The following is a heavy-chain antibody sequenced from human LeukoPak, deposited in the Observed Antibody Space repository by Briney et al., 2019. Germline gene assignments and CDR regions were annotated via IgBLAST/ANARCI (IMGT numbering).Heavy chain of an antibody. CDR1: GYTFTSYG. V-gene: IGHV1-18*01. CDR2: ISAYNSNT. J-gene: IGHJ4*02. D-gene: IGHD6-19*01. Sequence: ASVKVSCKASGYTFTSYGISWVRQAPGQGLEWMAWISAYNSNTNYAQKLQGRVTMTTDTSTSTAYMELRSLRSDDTAVYYCARDDWQWLELDYWGQGTLVTVSS. CDR3: ARDDWQWLELDY.